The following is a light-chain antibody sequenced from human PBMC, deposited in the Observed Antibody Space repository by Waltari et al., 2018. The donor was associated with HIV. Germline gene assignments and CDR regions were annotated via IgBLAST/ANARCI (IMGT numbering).Light chain of an antibody. J-gene: IGLJ1*01. V-gene: IGLV3-21*02. Sequence: SYILTPPPSVSVAPRPTARATCGGNNLGHTSVHWYRQKLGQAPVLVVYDDVERPSGMSDRISASNSGNTATLFISRADVGDEAEYYCQVWDMTSDHFVFGPGTTVTVL. CDR1: NLGHTS. CDR2: DDV. CDR3: QVWDMTSDHFV.